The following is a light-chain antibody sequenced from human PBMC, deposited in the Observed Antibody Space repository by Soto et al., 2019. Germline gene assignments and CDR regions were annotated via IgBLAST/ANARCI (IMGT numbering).Light chain of an antibody. CDR1: SSDVGGYNY. J-gene: IGLJ1*01. Sequence: ALTQPASVSGSPGQSITISCTGTSSDVGGYNYVSWYQQHPGKAPKLMIYEVSNRPSGVSNRFSGSKSGNTASLTISGPQAGAGAVFYFRPNKSTQCFGTGTKGAVL. V-gene: IGLV2-14*01. CDR2: EVS. CDR3: RPNKSTQC.